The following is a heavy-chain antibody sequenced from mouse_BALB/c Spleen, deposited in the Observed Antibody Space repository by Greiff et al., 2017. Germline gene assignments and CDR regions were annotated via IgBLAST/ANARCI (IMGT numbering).Heavy chain of an antibody. J-gene: IGHJ3*01. CDR2: NHPGNSDT. V-gene: IGHV1-5*01. CDR1: GYTFTSYW. CDR3: SKVYYDYMAY. D-gene: IGHD2-4*01. Sequence: VQLQQSGTVLARPGASVKMSCKASGYTFTSYWMHWVQQRPGQGLEWIGANHPGNSDTSYNQKFKGKAKLTAVTSTSTAYMEHSSLTNEDSAVCYCSKVYYDYMAYWGQGTLVTVSA.